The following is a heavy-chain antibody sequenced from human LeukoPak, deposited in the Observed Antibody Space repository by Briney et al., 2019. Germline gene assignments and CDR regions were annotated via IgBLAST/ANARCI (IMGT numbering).Heavy chain of an antibody. Sequence: SESLSLTCTVSGDSINSDYYWDWIRQPPGKGLEWIGSIYYSGNTCYNPSLKSRVTISVDTSKNQVSLKMSSVTAADTALYFCARDCTGRFSRDYYDPWGQGTLVTVSS. J-gene: IGHJ5*02. V-gene: IGHV4-38-2*02. CDR3: ARDCTGRFSRDYYDP. CDR2: IYYSGNT. CDR1: GDSINSDYY. D-gene: IGHD2-8*02.